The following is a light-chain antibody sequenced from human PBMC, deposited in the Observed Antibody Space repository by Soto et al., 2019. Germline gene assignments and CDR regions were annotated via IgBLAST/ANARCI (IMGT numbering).Light chain of an antibody. CDR3: QQYYSYPRT. CDR2: AAS. Sequence: AIRMTQSPSSFSASTGDRVTITCRSSQGISSYLAWYQQKPGKAPKLLIYAASTLQSGVPSRFSGSGSGTDFTLTIGCLQSEDFATDYGQQYYSYPRTFGQGTKVEIK. CDR1: QGISSY. V-gene: IGKV1-8*01. J-gene: IGKJ1*01.